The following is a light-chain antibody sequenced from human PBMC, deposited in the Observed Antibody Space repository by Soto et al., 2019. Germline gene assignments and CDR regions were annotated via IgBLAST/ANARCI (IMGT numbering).Light chain of an antibody. CDR1: SSNIGAGYD. CDR2: GNS. V-gene: IGLV1-40*01. J-gene: IGLJ7*01. Sequence: QSVLTQPPSVSGAPGHRVTISCTVSSSNIGAGYDVHWYQQLPGTAPKLLIYGNSNRPSGVPDRFSGSKSGTSASLAITGLQADDEAYYYCQSYANSLSGAVFGGGTQLTVL. CDR3: QSYANSLSGAV.